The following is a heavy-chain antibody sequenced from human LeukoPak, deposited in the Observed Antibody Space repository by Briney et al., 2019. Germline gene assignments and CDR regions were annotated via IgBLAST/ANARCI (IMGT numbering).Heavy chain of an antibody. CDR3: ARSVPAASRAWFDL. CDR2: ISSSGSYI. V-gene: IGHV3-21*01. D-gene: IGHD2-2*01. Sequence: GGSLRLSFAASGFTFSSYSMNWFRQPPGKGLDWVSSISSSGSYIYYADSVKGRFTISRDNAKNSLYLQMNSLRAEDTVVYYCARSVPAASRAWFDLWGQGTLVTVSS. J-gene: IGHJ5*02. CDR1: GFTFSSYS.